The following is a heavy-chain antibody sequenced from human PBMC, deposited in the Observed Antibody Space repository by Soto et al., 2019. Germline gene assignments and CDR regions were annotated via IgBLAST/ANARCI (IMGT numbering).Heavy chain of an antibody. J-gene: IGHJ4*02. CDR1: GFTLSSHS. Sequence: PGGSLRLSCESAGFTLSSHSMSWVRQAPGKGLEWLSSISGSGGSTYYADSVKGRFTISRDNAENSLYLQMNSLRDEDTAVYYCANSFDYWGQGTLVTVSS. CDR2: ISGSGGST. CDR3: ANSFDY. V-gene: IGHV3-23*01.